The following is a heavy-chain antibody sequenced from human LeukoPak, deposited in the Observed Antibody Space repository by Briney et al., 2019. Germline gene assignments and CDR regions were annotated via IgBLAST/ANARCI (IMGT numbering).Heavy chain of an antibody. D-gene: IGHD3-22*01. J-gene: IGHJ4*02. CDR2: INHSGST. CDR1: GGSFSGYY. Sequence: SETLSLTCAVYGGSFSGYYWSWIRQPPGKGLEWIGEINHSGSTNYNPSLKSRVTISVDTSENQFSLKLSSVTAADTAVYYCARLPYYYDSSGYYYFSFDYWGQGILVTVSS. V-gene: IGHV4-34*01. CDR3: ARLPYYYDSSGYYYFSFDY.